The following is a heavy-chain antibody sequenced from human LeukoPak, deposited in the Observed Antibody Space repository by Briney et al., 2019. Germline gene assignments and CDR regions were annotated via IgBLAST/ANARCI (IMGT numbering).Heavy chain of an antibody. Sequence: SVKVSCKASGGTFSSYAISWVRQAPGQGLGWMGGIIPIFGTANYAQKFQGRVTITADKSTSTAYMELSSLRSEDTAVYYCARVREYYYDSSGYFEPEWGQGTLVTVSS. CDR1: GGTFSSYA. D-gene: IGHD3-22*01. CDR3: ARVREYYYDSSGYFEPE. CDR2: IIPIFGTA. J-gene: IGHJ4*02. V-gene: IGHV1-69*06.